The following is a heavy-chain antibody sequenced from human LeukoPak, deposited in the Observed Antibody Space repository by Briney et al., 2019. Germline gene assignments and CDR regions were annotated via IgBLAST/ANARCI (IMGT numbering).Heavy chain of an antibody. CDR2: IYSGGGT. CDR1: GFTVSANY. D-gene: IGHD4-17*01. J-gene: IGHJ4*02. V-gene: IGHV3-66*01. Sequence: TGGSLTLSCAASGFTVSANYMSWVRQAPGKGLEWVSVIYSGGGTYYADSVKGRFTISRDSSKNTLFLQMNSLRAEDTAVYFCARADYGDYLFDYWGQGTLVTVSS. CDR3: ARADYGDYLFDY.